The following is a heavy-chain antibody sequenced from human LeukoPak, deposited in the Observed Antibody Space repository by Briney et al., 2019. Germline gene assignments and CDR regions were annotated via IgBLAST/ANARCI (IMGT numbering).Heavy chain of an antibody. Sequence: SGTLSLTCAVSGGSISSSNWWGWVRQPPGKGLEWIGEIYHSGSTNYNPSLKSRVTISVDTSKNQFSLKLSSVTAADTAVYYCARGLSCSSTSCYPVWGQGTLVTVSS. CDR3: ARGLSCSSTSCYPV. D-gene: IGHD2-2*01. V-gene: IGHV4-4*02. J-gene: IGHJ4*02. CDR1: GGSISSSNW. CDR2: IYHSGST.